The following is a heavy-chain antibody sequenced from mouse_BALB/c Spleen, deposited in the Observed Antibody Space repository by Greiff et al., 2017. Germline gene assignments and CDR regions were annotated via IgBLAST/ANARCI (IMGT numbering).Heavy chain of an antibody. J-gene: IGHJ2*01. Sequence: VQLQESGAELVRPGTSVKVSCKASGYAFTNYLIEWVKQRPGQGLEWIGVINPGSGGTNYNEKFKGKATLTADKSSSTAYMQLSSLTSDDSAVYFCARYDYDYWGQGTTLTVSS. CDR3: ARYDYDY. CDR2: INPGSGGT. D-gene: IGHD2-4*01. V-gene: IGHV1-54*01. CDR1: GYAFTNYL.